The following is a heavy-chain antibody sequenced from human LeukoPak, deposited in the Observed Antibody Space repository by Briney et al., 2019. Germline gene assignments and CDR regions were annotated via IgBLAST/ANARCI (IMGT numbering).Heavy chain of an antibody. CDR3: ARESPKIAVAGYYYYYGMDV. CDR2: ISAYNGNT. V-gene: IGHV1-18*01. Sequence: GASVKVSCMASGYTFTSYGISWVRQAPGQGLEWMGWISAYNGNTNYAQKLQGRVTMTTDTSTSTAYMELRSLRSDDTAVYYCARESPKIAVAGYYYYYGMDVWGQGTTVTVSS. CDR1: GYTFTSYG. J-gene: IGHJ6*02. D-gene: IGHD6-19*01.